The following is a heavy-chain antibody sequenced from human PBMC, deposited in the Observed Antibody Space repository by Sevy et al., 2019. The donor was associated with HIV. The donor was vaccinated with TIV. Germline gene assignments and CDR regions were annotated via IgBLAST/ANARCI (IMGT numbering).Heavy chain of an antibody. CDR3: ARGRIAAAGTGGGGSYLGYYYYGMDV. CDR1: GYTFTSYD. D-gene: IGHD6-13*01. J-gene: IGHJ6*02. V-gene: IGHV1-8*01. Sequence: ASVKVSCKASGYTFTSYDINWVRQATGQGLEWMGWMNPNSGNTGYAQMFQGRVTMTRNTSISTAYMELSSLRSEDTAVYYCARGRIAAAGTGGGGSYLGYYYYGMDVWGQGTTVTVSS. CDR2: MNPNSGNT.